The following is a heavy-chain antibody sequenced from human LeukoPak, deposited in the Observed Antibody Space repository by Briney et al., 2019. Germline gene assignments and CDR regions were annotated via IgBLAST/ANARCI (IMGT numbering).Heavy chain of an antibody. CDR2: ISYDGSNK. CDR1: GFTFSSYG. J-gene: IGHJ4*02. Sequence: GGSLRLSCAASGFTFSSYGMHWVRQAPGKGLEWVAVISYDGSNKYYADSVKGRFTISRDNSKNTLYLQMNSLRAEDTAVYYCAKDRRDSGSYWPLCYWGQGTLVTVSS. D-gene: IGHD1-26*01. CDR3: AKDRRDSGSYWPLCY. V-gene: IGHV3-30*18.